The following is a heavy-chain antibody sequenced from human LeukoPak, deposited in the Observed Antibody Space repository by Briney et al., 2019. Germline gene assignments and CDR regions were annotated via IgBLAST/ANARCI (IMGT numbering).Heavy chain of an antibody. V-gene: IGHV4-34*01. J-gene: IGHJ4*02. CDR1: GGSFSGYY. Sequence: SETLSLTCAVYGGSFSGYYWSWIRQPPGKGLEWIGEINHSGSTNYNPSLKSRGTISVDTSKNQFSLKLSSVTAADTAVYYCARSYGGNPQDYWGQGTLVTVSS. CDR3: ARSYGGNPQDY. CDR2: INHSGST. D-gene: IGHD4-23*01.